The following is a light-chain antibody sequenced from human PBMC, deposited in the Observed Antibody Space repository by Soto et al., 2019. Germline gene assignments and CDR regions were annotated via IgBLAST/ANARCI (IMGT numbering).Light chain of an antibody. CDR1: QSVGSK. V-gene: IGKV3-15*01. J-gene: IGKJ4*01. CDR3: QQYNNRPPLT. Sequence: EIVMTQSPDTLSVSPGERATLSCRASQSVGSKLAWYQQKPGQAPRLLIYGASTRATAIPARFSGSGSGTEFTLTISSLQSEDFAVYYCQQYNNRPPLTFGGGTKVAIK. CDR2: GAS.